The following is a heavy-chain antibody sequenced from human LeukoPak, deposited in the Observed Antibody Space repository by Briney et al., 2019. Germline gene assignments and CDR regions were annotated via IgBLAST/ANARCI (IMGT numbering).Heavy chain of an antibody. J-gene: IGHJ1*01. V-gene: IGHV4-59*01. CDR1: GGSISSYY. CDR2: ISSSGST. D-gene: IGHD3-16*01. Sequence: SETLSLTCTVSGGSISSYYWSWLRQPPGKGLEWIGYISSSGSTSYNTSLKSRVTISVDTSKNQFSLKLSSVTAADTAVYYCARVGRGDHTWGSYSCDHWGQGTLVSVSS. CDR3: ARVGRGDHTWGSYSCDH.